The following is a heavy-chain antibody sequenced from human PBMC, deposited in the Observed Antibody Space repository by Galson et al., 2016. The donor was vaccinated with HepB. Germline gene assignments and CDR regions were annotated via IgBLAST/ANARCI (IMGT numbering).Heavy chain of an antibody. V-gene: IGHV3-23*01. Sequence: SLRLSCATSGFSISIYSMNWGRQAPGKGLEWVSAIRGSGTGTSYTDSVKGRFTISRDNSKNTLYLQTNSLRAEDAAVYYCAKISLGGYNSGWGGSFDIWGRGTMVTLSS. CDR2: IRGSGTGT. CDR3: AKISLGGYNSGWGGSFDI. J-gene: IGHJ3*02. CDR1: GFSISIYS. D-gene: IGHD6-19*01.